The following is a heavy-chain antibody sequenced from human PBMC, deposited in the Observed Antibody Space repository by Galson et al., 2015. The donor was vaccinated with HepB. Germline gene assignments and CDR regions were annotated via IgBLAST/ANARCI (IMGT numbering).Heavy chain of an antibody. CDR1: GFTFSNAW. Sequence: SLRLSCAASGFTFSNAWMSWVRQAPGKGLEWVGRIKSKTDGGTTNYAAPVKGRFTISRDDSKNTLYLQMNSLKTEDTAVYYCTAHDVLLWFGELSIWGVGDYWGQGTLVTVSS. CDR2: IKSKTDGGTT. J-gene: IGHJ4*02. D-gene: IGHD3-10*01. CDR3: TAHDVLLWFGELSIWGVGDY. V-gene: IGHV3-15*01.